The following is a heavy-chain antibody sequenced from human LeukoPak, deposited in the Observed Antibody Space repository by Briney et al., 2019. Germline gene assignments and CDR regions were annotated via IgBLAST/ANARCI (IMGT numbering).Heavy chain of an antibody. CDR1: GGSISSGSYY. J-gene: IGHJ3*02. CDR3: ARAGGSYRSYAFDI. CDR2: IYTSGST. Sequence: PSETLSLTCTVSGGSISSGSYYWSWIRQPAGKGLEWIGRIYTSGSTNYNPSLKSRVTISVDTSKNQFSPKLSSVTAADTAVYYCARAGGSYRSYAFDIWGQGTMVTVSS. V-gene: IGHV4-61*02. D-gene: IGHD1-26*01.